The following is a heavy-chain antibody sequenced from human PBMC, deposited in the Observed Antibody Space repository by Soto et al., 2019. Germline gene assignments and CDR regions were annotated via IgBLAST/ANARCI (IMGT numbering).Heavy chain of an antibody. V-gene: IGHV3-23*01. CDR1: GFTFSSYA. CDR3: AKGGYSSSWSPRMDPNYGMDV. Sequence: HLGGSLRLSCTASGFTFSSYAMSWVRQAPGKGLEWVSAISGSGGSTYYADSVKGRFTTSRDNSKNTLYLQMNSLRAEDTAVYYCAKGGYSSSWSPRMDPNYGMDVWGQGTTVNVSS. CDR2: ISGSGGST. D-gene: IGHD6-13*01. J-gene: IGHJ6*02.